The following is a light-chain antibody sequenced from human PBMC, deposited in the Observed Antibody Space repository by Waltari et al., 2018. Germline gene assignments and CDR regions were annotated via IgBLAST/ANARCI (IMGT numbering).Light chain of an antibody. CDR3: QQTYSTWT. CDR1: QSISNN. Sequence: DIQMTQSPSSLSASVGDRVTITCRASQSISNNLNWYQQKPGKAPKLLIYATSVVQSGVPSRFSGRGSGTDFTLTISSLQPEDFATYYCQQTYSTWTFGQGTAVEIK. CDR2: ATS. J-gene: IGKJ1*01. V-gene: IGKV1-39*01.